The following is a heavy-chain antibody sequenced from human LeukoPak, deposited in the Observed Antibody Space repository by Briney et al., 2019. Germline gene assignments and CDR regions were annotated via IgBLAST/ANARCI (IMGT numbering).Heavy chain of an antibody. J-gene: IGHJ4*02. Sequence: PGGSLRLSYAASGITFSSYTMNWVRQTPGKGLEWVSSISTSSNYIHYADSVEGRFTISRDNAKKSLYLDMNSLRAEDTAVYYCATGPLNTLFEFWGQGTLVTVSS. CDR3: ATGPLNTLFEF. CDR2: ISTSSNYI. CDR1: GITFSSYT. V-gene: IGHV3-21*01. D-gene: IGHD2/OR15-2a*01.